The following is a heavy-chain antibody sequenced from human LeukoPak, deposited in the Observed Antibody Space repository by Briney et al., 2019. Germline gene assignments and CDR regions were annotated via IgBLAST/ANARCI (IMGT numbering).Heavy chain of an antibody. D-gene: IGHD3-9*01. CDR1: GFTVSSNY. CDR2: IYSGGST. J-gene: IGHJ3*02. V-gene: IGHV3-66*01. Sequence: QTGGSLRLSCAASGFTVSSNYMSWVRQAPGKGLEWVSVIYSGGSTYYADSVKGRFTISRDNSKNTLYLQMNSLRAEDTAVYYCARVEYYDILTGYYNWGAFDIWGQGTMVTVSS. CDR3: ARVEYYDILTGYYNWGAFDI.